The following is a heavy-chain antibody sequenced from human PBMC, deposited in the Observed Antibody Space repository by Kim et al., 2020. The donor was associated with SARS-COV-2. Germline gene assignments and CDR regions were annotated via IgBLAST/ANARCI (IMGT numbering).Heavy chain of an antibody. Sequence: GGSLRLSCAASGFTFSSYWMSWVRQAPGKGLEWVANIKQDGSEKYYVDSVKGRFTISRDNAKNSLYLQMNSLRAEDTAVYYCASTAGLLWFGSNFDYWCQGTLATVSS. V-gene: IGHV3-7*01. CDR3: ASTAGLLWFGSNFDY. CDR2: IKQDGSEK. J-gene: IGHJ4*02. CDR1: GFTFSSYW. D-gene: IGHD3-10*01.